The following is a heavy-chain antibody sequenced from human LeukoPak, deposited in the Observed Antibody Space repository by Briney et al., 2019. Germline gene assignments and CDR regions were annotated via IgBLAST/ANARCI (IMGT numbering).Heavy chain of an antibody. V-gene: IGHV4-30-2*01. CDR1: GGSISSGGYS. CDR2: TYHSGST. Sequence: PSETLSLTCAVSGGSISSGGYSWSWIRQPPGKGLEWIGYTYHSGSTYYNPSLKSRVTISVDRSKNQSSLKLSSVTAADTAVYYCARGSTAMVNYFDYWGQGTLVTVSS. CDR3: ARGSTAMVNYFDY. D-gene: IGHD5-18*01. J-gene: IGHJ4*02.